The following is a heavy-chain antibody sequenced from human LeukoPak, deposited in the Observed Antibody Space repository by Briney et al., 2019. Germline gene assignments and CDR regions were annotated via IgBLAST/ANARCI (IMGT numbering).Heavy chain of an antibody. CDR3: ARGLRITMVRGGTTNYYYGMDV. D-gene: IGHD3-10*01. CDR2: IIPIIGIE. Sequence: ASVKVSCNASGGTFSSYAFSWVRQAPGQGLEWMGRIIPIIGIENYAQKFQGRVSITADNSTSTAYMELSSLRSEDTAVYYCARGLRITMVRGGTTNYYYGMDVWGQGTTVTVSS. J-gene: IGHJ6*02. V-gene: IGHV1-69*04. CDR1: GGTFSSYA.